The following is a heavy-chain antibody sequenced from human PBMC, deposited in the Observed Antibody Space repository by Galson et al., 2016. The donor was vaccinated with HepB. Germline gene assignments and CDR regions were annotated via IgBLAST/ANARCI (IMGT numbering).Heavy chain of an antibody. V-gene: IGHV4-31*03. CDR3: ARTLRGLGAIYWFDP. J-gene: IGHJ5*02. Sequence: TLSLTCTVSGGSISSGGYHWSWIRQHPGKGLEWIGSIYYNGNTYHNPSLQSRLTISVDTSKTQFSLKLSSVTAADTAVYYCARTLRGLGAIYWFDPWGQGALVTVSS. CDR2: IYYNGNT. CDR1: GGSISSGGYH. D-gene: IGHD1-26*01.